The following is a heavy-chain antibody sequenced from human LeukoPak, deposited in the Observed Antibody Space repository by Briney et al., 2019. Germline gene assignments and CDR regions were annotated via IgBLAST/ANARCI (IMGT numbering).Heavy chain of an antibody. CDR3: ARAYNWNDEFDY. Sequence: EASVKVSCKASGHTFTGYYMHWVRQAPGQGLEWMGWINPNSGGTNYAQKFQGRVTMTRDTCISTAYMELSRLRSDDTAVYYCARAYNWNDEFDYWGQGTLVTVSS. CDR1: GHTFTGYY. CDR2: INPNSGGT. D-gene: IGHD1-20*01. J-gene: IGHJ4*02. V-gene: IGHV1-2*02.